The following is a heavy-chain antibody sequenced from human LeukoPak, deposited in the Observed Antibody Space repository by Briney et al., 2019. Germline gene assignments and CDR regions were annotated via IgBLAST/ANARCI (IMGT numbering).Heavy chain of an antibody. CDR2: IKQDGSER. Sequence: PGGSLRLSCAASGFTFSNYWMSWVRQAPGKGLEWVASIKQDGSERYYVDSVEGRFTISRDSAKNSLYLQMNSLRAEDTAVFYCARVQYSSSWFVDYWGQGTLVTVSS. J-gene: IGHJ4*02. D-gene: IGHD6-13*01. V-gene: IGHV3-7*01. CDR3: ARVQYSSSWFVDY. CDR1: GFTFSNYW.